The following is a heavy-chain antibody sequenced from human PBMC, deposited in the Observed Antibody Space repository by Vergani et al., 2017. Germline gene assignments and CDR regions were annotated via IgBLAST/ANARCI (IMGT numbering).Heavy chain of an antibody. Sequence: QVQLVESGGGVVQPGRSLTLSCAASGFTFNQYGMHWVRQAPGKGLEWVAVTWYDGNNKQYADSVKGRFTNSRDNSKSTMYLQMNSLRDEDTGVYYCARDLRLLYNRFDPWGQGTLVTVSS. CDR3: ARDLRLLYNRFDP. D-gene: IGHD1-14*01. CDR1: GFTFNQYG. J-gene: IGHJ5*02. V-gene: IGHV3-33*01. CDR2: TWYDGNNK.